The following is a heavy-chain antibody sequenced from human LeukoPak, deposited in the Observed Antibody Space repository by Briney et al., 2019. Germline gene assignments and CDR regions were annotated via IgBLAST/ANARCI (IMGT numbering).Heavy chain of an antibody. CDR2: INPNTGGP. J-gene: IGHJ4*02. Sequence: ASVSVSFKASGYTVAAYYIHWVRQAPGQGLEWMGWINPNTGGPYYPQKFQGKVTMTWDSSVNTAYMELTSVTSDDTAIYYCARHRNSQTAGAGDYWGQGTLVTVSS. CDR1: GYTVAAYY. D-gene: IGHD1-26*01. V-gene: IGHV1-2*02. CDR3: ARHRNSQTAGAGDY.